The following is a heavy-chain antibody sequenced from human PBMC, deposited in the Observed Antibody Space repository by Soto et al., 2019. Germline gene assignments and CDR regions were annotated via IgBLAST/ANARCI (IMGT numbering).Heavy chain of an antibody. CDR1: GFTVSTYA. CDR2: ISGSGGTT. Sequence: PGGSLILSCATSGFTVSTYALRWVRQAPGKGLEWISDISGSGGTTYYADSVKGRFTISKDNSKNTLYLQMNSLRAEDTAVYFGAKETVKNYGYDAWGKGTRVTVS. D-gene: IGHD5-18*01. V-gene: IGHV3-23*01. J-gene: IGHJ5*02. CDR3: AKETVKNYGYDA.